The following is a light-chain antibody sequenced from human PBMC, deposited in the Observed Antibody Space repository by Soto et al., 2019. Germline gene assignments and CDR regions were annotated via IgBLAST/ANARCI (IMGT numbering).Light chain of an antibody. CDR3: QQSCSSPFT. Sequence: IQMTQSPAAVSAFACRTGQRGSSTSLAWYQQKPGKAPKLLIYAASSLPTGVPSRFSGSGSGTDFTLTISSVQPEDFATYYCQQSCSSPFTFGRGTRLEIK. V-gene: IGKV1-12*01. J-gene: IGKJ5*01. CDR2: AAS. CDR1: RGSSTS.